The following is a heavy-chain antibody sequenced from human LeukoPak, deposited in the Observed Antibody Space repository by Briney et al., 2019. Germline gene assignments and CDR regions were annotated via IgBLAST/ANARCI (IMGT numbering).Heavy chain of an antibody. CDR1: GYTFTGYY. CDR3: ARGTPLVGVGVVAATHDY. Sequence: ASVKVSCKASGYTFTGYYMHWVRQAPGQGLEWMGWINPNSGGTDYAQKFQGRVTMTRDTSISTAYMELSRLRSDDTAVYYCARGTPLVGVGVVAATHDYWGQGTLVTVSS. D-gene: IGHD2-15*01. CDR2: INPNSGGT. J-gene: IGHJ4*02. V-gene: IGHV1-2*02.